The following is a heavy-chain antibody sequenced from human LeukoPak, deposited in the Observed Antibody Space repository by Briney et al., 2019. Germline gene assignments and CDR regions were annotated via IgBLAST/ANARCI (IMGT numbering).Heavy chain of an antibody. Sequence: SETLSLTCTVSGGSISSGSYYWSWIRQPAGKGLEWIGRIYTSGSTNYNPSLKSRVTISVDTSKNQFSLKLSSVTAADTAVYYCARDGSSAYYYYMDVWGKGTTVTVSS. CDR3: ARDGSSAYYYYMDV. V-gene: IGHV4-61*02. CDR1: GGSISSGSYY. J-gene: IGHJ6*03. D-gene: IGHD6-6*01. CDR2: IYTSGST.